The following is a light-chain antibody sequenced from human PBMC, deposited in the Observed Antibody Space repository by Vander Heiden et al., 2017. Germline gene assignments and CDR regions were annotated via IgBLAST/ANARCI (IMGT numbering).Light chain of an antibody. CDR3: LQYNSVPLT. CDR1: RSIDNW. J-gene: IGKJ4*01. V-gene: IGKV1-5*03. CDR2: KAS. Sequence: DIQMTPSPSTLSASVGDRVTITCRASRSIDNWLAWHQQKPGKAPKRLIYKASTLESGVPSRFSGSRSGTDFTLTISNLQPDDFATYYCLQYNSVPLTFGGGTKVEI.